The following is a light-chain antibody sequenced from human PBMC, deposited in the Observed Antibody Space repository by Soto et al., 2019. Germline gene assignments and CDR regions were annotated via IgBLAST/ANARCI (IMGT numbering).Light chain of an antibody. CDR1: QGISNY. Sequence: DIPLTQSPSFLSASVGDSVTITCRASQGISNYLAWYQQKPAKAPELLIFAASTLQSGVPSRFSGSGSGTEFSLTIRSLQPEDFATYWCQQFHSYPRTFGQGTKVDVK. V-gene: IGKV1-9*01. J-gene: IGKJ1*01. CDR3: QQFHSYPRT. CDR2: AAS.